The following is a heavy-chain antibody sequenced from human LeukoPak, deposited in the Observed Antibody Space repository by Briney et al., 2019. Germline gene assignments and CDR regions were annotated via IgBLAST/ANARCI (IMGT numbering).Heavy chain of an antibody. CDR1: GFTFSSYA. D-gene: IGHD1-20*01. Sequence: GGSLRLSCAASGFTFSSYAMHWVRQAPGKGLEYVSAISSNGGSTYYANSVKGRFTISRDNSKNTLYLQMGSLRAEDMAVYYCARAGITGTSYYFDYWGQGTLVTVSS. V-gene: IGHV3-64*01. CDR3: ARAGITGTSYYFDY. J-gene: IGHJ4*02. CDR2: ISSNGGST.